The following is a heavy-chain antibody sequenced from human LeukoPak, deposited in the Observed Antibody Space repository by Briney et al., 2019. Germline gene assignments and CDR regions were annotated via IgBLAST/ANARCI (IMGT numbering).Heavy chain of an antibody. J-gene: IGHJ3*02. CDR3: ARFRTGRAFDI. Sequence: ASVKVSCKASGYSFTSYYMHWVRQAPGQGLEWMGIINPSGGSTSYAQKFQGRVTMTRDTSTSTVYMELSSLRSEDTAVYYCARFRTGRAFDIWGQGTTVTVSS. CDR2: INPSGGST. V-gene: IGHV1-46*01. CDR1: GYSFTSYY. D-gene: IGHD3/OR15-3a*01.